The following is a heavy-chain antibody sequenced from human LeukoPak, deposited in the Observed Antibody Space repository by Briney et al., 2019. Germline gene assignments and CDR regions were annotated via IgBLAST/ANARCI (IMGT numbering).Heavy chain of an antibody. Sequence: ASVKVSCKASGYTFTSYYMHWVRQAPGQGLEWTGIINPSGGSTSYAQKFQGRVTMTRYMSTSTVYMELSSMRSEDTAVYYCARPDYGGNSRRFAYWGPGTLVTVSS. CDR2: INPSGGST. J-gene: IGHJ4*02. CDR3: ARPDYGGNSRRFAY. D-gene: IGHD4-23*01. V-gene: IGHV1-46*01. CDR1: GYTFTSYY.